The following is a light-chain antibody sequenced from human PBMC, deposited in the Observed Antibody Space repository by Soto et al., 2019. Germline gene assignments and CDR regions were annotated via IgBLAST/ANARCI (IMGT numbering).Light chain of an antibody. CDR3: QNYGNSPWT. J-gene: IGKJ1*01. Sequence: EIVMTQSPATLSVSPGERVTLSCRASQSVSSRLAWYHQKPGQSPRLLIYGASTRATGIPARFSGSGSETDFTLTISGLEPEDFAVYYCQNYGNSPWTFGQGTKVDIK. CDR2: GAS. V-gene: IGKV3-15*01. CDR1: QSVSSR.